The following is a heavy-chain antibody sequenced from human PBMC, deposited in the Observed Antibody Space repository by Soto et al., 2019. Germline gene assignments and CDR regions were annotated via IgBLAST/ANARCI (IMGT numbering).Heavy chain of an antibody. V-gene: IGHV4-59*01. CDR1: GASSNPYY. Sequence: SETLSLTCTVSGASSNPYYWSWIRQPPGKXLEWIGYIYDSGDTYYNPSLKSRLTIPLDTSKKQFSLKLRSVTATDTAVYYCAREADPLFCSGSTCYGGWFDPWGQGTQVTVSS. CDR2: IYDSGDT. J-gene: IGHJ5*02. CDR3: AREADPLFCSGSTCYGGWFDP. D-gene: IGHD3-3*01.